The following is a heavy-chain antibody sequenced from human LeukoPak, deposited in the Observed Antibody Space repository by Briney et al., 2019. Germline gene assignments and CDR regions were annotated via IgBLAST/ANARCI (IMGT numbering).Heavy chain of an antibody. CDR1: GFTFSSYE. CDR2: ISNSGDRT. J-gene: IGHJ4*02. D-gene: IGHD1-26*01. CDR3: AKDFVPRGGSYFPGFDY. Sequence: PGGFLRLSCAASGFTFSSYEMNWVRQAPGKGLEWVSTISNSGDRTYYADSVKGRFTISRDNSKNTLYLQMNSLRTEDTAVYYCAKDFVPRGGSYFPGFDYWGQGTLVIVSS. V-gene: IGHV3-23*01.